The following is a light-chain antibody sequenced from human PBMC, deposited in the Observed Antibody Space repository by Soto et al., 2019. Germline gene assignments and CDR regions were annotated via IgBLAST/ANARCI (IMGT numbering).Light chain of an antibody. CDR1: QSVSNNY. Sequence: NVWTQSAGTLSQSPGERATLSCRASQSVSNNYLAWYQQKPGQAPRLLIYGASNRATGIPDRFSGSGSGTDFTLTISRLEPEDFAVYYCQQYGSSGTFGQGTMVDIK. CDR3: QQYGSSGT. J-gene: IGKJ1*01. CDR2: GAS. V-gene: IGKV3-20*01.